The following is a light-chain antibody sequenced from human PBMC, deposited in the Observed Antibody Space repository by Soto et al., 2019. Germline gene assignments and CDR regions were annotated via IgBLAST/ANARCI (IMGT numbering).Light chain of an antibody. V-gene: IGLV1-47*01. CDR2: RNN. CDR1: SSSIESNY. CDR3: TVWDDSLRGRL. Sequence: QSVLTQPPSASGTPGQRVTISCSGTSSSIESNYVYWYQQLPGTAPRLLIYRNNQRLSGVPDRFSGSKSGTSASLAISALRAEDEADYYCTVWDDSLRGRLFGGGTQLTVL. J-gene: IGLJ7*01.